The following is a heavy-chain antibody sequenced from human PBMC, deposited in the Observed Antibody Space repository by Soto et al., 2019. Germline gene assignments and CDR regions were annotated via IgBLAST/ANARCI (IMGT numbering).Heavy chain of an antibody. Sequence: QVQLQESGPGLVKPSQTLSLTCTVSGGSIRSGGYYWSWVRQNPRKGLEWIGNIYYSGNTYYYPSLQSRLTISVDTSKNQFSLNLSSVTAADTSVYYCARDRLMATAGTARHYFGLDVWGHGTTVTVSS. J-gene: IGHJ6*02. CDR2: IYYSGNT. CDR1: GGSIRSGGYY. V-gene: IGHV4-31*03. CDR3: ARDRLMATAGTARHYFGLDV. D-gene: IGHD5-18*01.